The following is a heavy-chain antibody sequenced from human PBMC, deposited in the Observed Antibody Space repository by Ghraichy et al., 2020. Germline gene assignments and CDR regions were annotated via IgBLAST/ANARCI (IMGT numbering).Heavy chain of an antibody. D-gene: IGHD2-15*01. J-gene: IGHJ6*02. Sequence: SETLSLSCTVSGGSIISSNYYWGWIRQPPGKGLEWIGSIYYSGSTDYNPSLKSRVTISVDTSKNQFSLKLSSMTAADTAVYYCARRVGYCSGGSCYSGYYGMDVWGQGTTVTVSS. CDR2: IYYSGST. CDR1: GGSIISSNYY. CDR3: ARRVGYCSGGSCYSGYYGMDV. V-gene: IGHV4-39*01.